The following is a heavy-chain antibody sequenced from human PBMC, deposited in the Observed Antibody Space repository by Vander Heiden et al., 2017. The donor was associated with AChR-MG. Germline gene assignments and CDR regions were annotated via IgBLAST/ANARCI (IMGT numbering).Heavy chain of an antibody. CDR2: ITGGGGST. D-gene: IGHD4-17*01. V-gene: IGHV3-23*01. Sequence: EVQLLESGGGFIQPGGSLRLSCAASGFTFNNYDMSWVRQAPGKGLEWVSAITGGGGSTYYADSVKGRFTVSRDNSKSTVYLQMNSLRAEDTALYYCAKGAIGDFRFDYWGQGTLVTVSS. J-gene: IGHJ4*02. CDR3: AKGAIGDFRFDY. CDR1: GFTFNNYD.